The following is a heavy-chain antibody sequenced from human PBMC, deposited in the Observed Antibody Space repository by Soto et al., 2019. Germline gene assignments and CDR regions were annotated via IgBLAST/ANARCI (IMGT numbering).Heavy chain of an antibody. V-gene: IGHV1-18*01. CDR1: GYTFINYD. CDR3: AIPRITVLGILYY. Sequence: CASVKGSCKASGYTFINYDISWLRQAPGQGLEWMGWSSPYNGNTNYAHTFQGRVTMTADTSASSGYMELRSLRSDDTAVYFCAIPRITVLGILYY. CDR2: SSPYNGNT. J-gene: IGHJ6*01. D-gene: IGHD1-20*01.